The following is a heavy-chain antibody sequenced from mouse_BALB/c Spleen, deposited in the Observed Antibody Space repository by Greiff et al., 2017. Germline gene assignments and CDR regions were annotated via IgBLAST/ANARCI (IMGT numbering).Heavy chain of an antibody. CDR2: ISSGGSYT. Sequence: EVQVVESGGGLVKPGGSLKLSCAASGFTFSSYTMSWVRQTPEKRLEWVATISSGGSYTYYPDSVKGRFTISRDNAKNTLYLQMSSLKSEDTAMYYCTRDRAVVPYYFDYWGQGTTLTVSS. CDR3: TRDRAVVPYYFDY. D-gene: IGHD1-1*01. CDR1: GFTFSSYT. V-gene: IGHV5-6-4*01. J-gene: IGHJ2*01.